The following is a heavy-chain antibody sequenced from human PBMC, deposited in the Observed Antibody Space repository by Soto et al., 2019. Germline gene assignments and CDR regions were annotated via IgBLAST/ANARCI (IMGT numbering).Heavy chain of an antibody. CDR3: ARAIRGFSYVVDY. J-gene: IGHJ4*02. CDR1: GFTFSSHS. D-gene: IGHD5-18*01. V-gene: IGHV3-48*02. Sequence: GSLRLSCAASGFTFSSHSINWVRQVPGKGLEWVSYISGSGATKYYADSVKGRFTISRDNARNSLYLQMSSLSDEDTAVYYCARAIRGFSYVVDYWGQGTLVTVSS. CDR2: ISGSGATK.